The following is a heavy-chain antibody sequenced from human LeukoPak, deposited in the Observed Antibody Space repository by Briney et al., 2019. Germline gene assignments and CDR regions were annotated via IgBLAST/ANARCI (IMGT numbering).Heavy chain of an antibody. D-gene: IGHD3-10*01. J-gene: IGHJ4*02. CDR2: ISGSGGST. CDR1: GFTFSSYG. CDR3: AGSRFGELLGYFDY. V-gene: IGHV3-23*01. Sequence: GGSLRLSCAASGFTFSSYGMSWVRQAPGKGLEWVSAISGSGGSTYYADSVKGRFTISRDNSKNTLYLQMNSLRAEDTAVYYCAGSRFGELLGYFDYWGQGTLVTVSS.